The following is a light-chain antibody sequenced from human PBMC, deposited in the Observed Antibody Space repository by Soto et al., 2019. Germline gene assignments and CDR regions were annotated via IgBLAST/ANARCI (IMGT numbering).Light chain of an antibody. V-gene: IGLV2-14*01. CDR3: SSYTTSSALV. CDR2: EVI. J-gene: IGLJ2*01. Sequence: QSVLTQSASVSGSPGQSITIPCTGTISDVGGYDYVSWYQQHPGKVPKLIIYEVIKRPSGVSHRFSGSKSGNTASLTISGLQTEDEADYYCSSYTTSSALVFGGGTKVTVL. CDR1: ISDVGGYDY.